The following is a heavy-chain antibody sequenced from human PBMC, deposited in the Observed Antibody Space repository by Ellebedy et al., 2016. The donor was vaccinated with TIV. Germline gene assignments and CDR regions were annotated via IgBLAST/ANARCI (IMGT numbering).Heavy chain of an antibody. CDR2: ISNSRSTI. CDR1: GFTFSSSS. Sequence: PGGSLRLSCAASGFTFSSSSMNWVRQAPGKGLEWVSYISNSRSTIYYADSVKGRFTISRDNSKNTLYLQMNSLRAEDTAVYYCARDRGTTMTVSDYWGQGTLVTVSS. D-gene: IGHD3-22*01. J-gene: IGHJ4*02. CDR3: ARDRGTTMTVSDY. V-gene: IGHV3-48*01.